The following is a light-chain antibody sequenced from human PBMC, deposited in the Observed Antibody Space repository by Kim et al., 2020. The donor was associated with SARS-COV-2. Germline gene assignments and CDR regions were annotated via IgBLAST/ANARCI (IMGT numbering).Light chain of an antibody. CDR2: DAS. CDR1: QSISSW. J-gene: IGKJ1*01. Sequence: ASVGDTVTITCRASQSISSWLAWYQQKPGKAPKLLIYDASNLESDVPSRFSGSGSGTEFTLTISSLQPDDFTTYYCQQYNFYSWTFGQGTKVDIK. V-gene: IGKV1-5*01. CDR3: QQYNFYSWT.